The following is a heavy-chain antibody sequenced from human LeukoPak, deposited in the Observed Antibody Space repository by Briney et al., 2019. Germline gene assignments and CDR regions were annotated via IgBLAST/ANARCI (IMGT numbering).Heavy chain of an antibody. D-gene: IGHD3-22*01. CDR2: VIGSGGST. V-gene: IGHV3-23*01. CDR1: GFTFSSYA. J-gene: IGHJ6*02. CDR3: ARAPNYYDSSGSYYYGMDV. Sequence: GGSLRLSCAATGFTFSSYAMSWVRQAPGKGLEWVSAVIGSGGSTYYADSVKGRFTISRDNSKNTLYLQMNSLRAEDTAMYYCARAPNYYDSSGSYYYGMDVWGQGTTVTVSS.